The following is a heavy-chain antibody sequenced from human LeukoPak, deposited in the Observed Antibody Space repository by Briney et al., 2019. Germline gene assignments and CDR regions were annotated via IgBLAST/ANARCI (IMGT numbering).Heavy chain of an antibody. CDR1: GYTFTSYD. CDR2: MNPNSGNT. V-gene: IGHV1-8*01. Sequence: ASVKVSCKASGYTFTSYDINWVRQATGQGLEWMGWMNPNSGNTGYAQKFQGRVTMTRNTSISTAYMELSSLRSEDTAMYYCARAIRNQLLSDHWGPGTLVTVSS. J-gene: IGHJ4*02. D-gene: IGHD2-2*01. CDR3: ARAIRNQLLSDH.